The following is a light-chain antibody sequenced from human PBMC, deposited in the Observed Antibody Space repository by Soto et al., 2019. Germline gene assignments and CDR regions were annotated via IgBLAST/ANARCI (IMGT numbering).Light chain of an antibody. CDR1: QNIHKY. V-gene: IGKV1-39*01. J-gene: IGKJ1*01. CDR2: DGS. CDR3: KQSYTASPT. Sequence: DIQMTQSPSSLSASVGDRVTIPCRASQNIHKYTNWSQQKPGKSPKLLIYDGSTLQSGVPSRFSGSGSGTDYSLTITSLQPEDFATYSCKQSYTASPTLGQGTKVDMK.